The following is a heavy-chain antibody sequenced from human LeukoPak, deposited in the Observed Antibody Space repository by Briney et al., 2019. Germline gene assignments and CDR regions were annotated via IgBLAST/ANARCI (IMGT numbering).Heavy chain of an antibody. D-gene: IGHD3-10*01. V-gene: IGHV3-9*01. J-gene: IGHJ3*02. CDR2: ISLNSDNI. Sequence: GGSLRLSCAASGFTFSSYWMSWVRQAPGKGLEWVSGISLNSDNIHYVDAVKGRFTISRDNAKNSLHLQMNSLRVEDTALYYCAGDGSGNFDAFDIWGQGTMVTVSS. CDR1: GFTFSSYW. CDR3: AGDGSGNFDAFDI.